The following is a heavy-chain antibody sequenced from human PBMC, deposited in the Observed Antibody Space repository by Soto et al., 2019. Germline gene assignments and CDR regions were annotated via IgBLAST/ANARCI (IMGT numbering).Heavy chain of an antibody. V-gene: IGHV4-31*03. CDR1: GGSISSGGYY. Sequence: QVQLQESGPGLVKPSQTLSLTCTVSGGSISSGGYYWSGIRHHPGKGLEWFGYIYYSGSTYYNPSLKSRVTISVDTSKNQFSLKLSSVTAADTAVYYCARAAHYSSPFRWFDPWGQGTLVTVSS. CDR2: IYYSGST. CDR3: ARAAHYSSPFRWFDP. J-gene: IGHJ5*02. D-gene: IGHD6-13*01.